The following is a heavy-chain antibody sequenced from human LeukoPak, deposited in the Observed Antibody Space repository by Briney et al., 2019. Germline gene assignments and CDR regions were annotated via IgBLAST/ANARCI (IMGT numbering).Heavy chain of an antibody. J-gene: IGHJ5*02. CDR3: ANDGAGFDT. V-gene: IGHV3-11*01. CDR1: GFTFNDYY. Sequence: GGSLSLSCAASGFTFNDYYMSWIRQAPGKGLEWLSYINIGGTNTLYADSVNGRFTTTRENAKKSLYLEMNNLRAEYTAVYYCANDGAGFDTWGQGVLVTVSS. CDR2: INIGGTNT. D-gene: IGHD5-24*01.